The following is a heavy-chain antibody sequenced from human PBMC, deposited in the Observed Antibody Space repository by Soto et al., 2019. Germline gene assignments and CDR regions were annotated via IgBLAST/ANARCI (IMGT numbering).Heavy chain of an antibody. CDR2: ISSSSSTI. V-gene: IGHV3-48*02. Sequence: GGSLRLSCAASGFTFSSYSMNWVRQAPGKGLEWVSYISSSSSTIYYADSVKGRFTIAGDNAKNSLYLQMNSLRDEDTAVSYCARDSRHHSSCLYFDYWGQGTLVTVSS. D-gene: IGHD6-19*01. J-gene: IGHJ4*02. CDR3: ARDSRHHSSCLYFDY. CDR1: GFTFSSYS.